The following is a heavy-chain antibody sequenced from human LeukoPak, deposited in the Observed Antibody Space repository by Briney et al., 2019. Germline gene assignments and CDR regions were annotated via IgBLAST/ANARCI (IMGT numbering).Heavy chain of an antibody. V-gene: IGHV1-69*13. D-gene: IGHD3-22*01. J-gene: IGHJ6*02. CDR2: IIPIFGTA. CDR1: GGTFSSYA. Sequence: ASVKVSCKASGGTFSSYAISWVRQAPGQGFEWMGGIIPIFGTANYAQKFQGRVTITADESTSTDYMELSSLRSEDTAVYYCARGQDYYDSSGYYFYYYGMDVWGQGTTVTVSS. CDR3: ARGQDYYDSSGYYFYYYGMDV.